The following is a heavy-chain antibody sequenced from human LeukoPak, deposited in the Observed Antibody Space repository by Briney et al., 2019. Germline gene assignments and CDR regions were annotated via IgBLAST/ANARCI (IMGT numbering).Heavy chain of an antibody. CDR1: GFTFSSYG. CDR2: IWYDGSNK. V-gene: IGHV3-33*01. Sequence: GGSLRLSCAASGFTFSSYGMHWVRQAPGKGLEWVAVIWYDGSNKYYADSVKGRFTISRDNSKNTLYLQMNSLRAEDTAVYYCAREGAGTPSYYYYYGMDVWGQGTTVTVSS. CDR3: AREGAGTPSYYYYYGMDV. J-gene: IGHJ6*02. D-gene: IGHD6-13*01.